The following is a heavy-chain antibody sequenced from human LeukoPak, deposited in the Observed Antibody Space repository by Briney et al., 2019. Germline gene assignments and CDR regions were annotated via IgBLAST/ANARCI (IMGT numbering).Heavy chain of an antibody. CDR3: ARSGTGNYFDY. Sequence: GGSLRLSCAASGFTFSNYHINWVRQAPGKGLEWVSYISSSSSTIYYADSVKGRFTISRDNAKNSLYLQMNSLRAEDTAVYYCARSGTGNYFDYWGQGTLVTVSS. J-gene: IGHJ4*02. D-gene: IGHD1-1*01. CDR1: GFTFSNYH. CDR2: ISSSSSTI. V-gene: IGHV3-48*04.